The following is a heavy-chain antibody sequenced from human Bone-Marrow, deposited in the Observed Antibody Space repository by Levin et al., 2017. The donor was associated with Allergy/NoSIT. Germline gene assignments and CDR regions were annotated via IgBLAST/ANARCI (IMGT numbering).Heavy chain of an antibody. CDR2: IENSVTT. CDR3: ARGHWYLRV. J-gene: IGHJ4*02. V-gene: IGHV4-59*01. D-gene: IGHD6-13*01. CDR1: SASIRGYY. Sequence: SETLSLTCTVSSASIRGYYWSWIRQPPGKGLEFIGYIENSVTTNYNPSLNGRVTISVDTSKNQVFLKLTSMTAADTAVYYCARGHWYLRVWGQGTLVTVSS.